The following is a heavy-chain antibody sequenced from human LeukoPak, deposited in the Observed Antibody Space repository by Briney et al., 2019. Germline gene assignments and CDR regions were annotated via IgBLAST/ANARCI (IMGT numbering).Heavy chain of an antibody. V-gene: IGHV3-7*01. CDR1: GFTFSSYW. CDR3: AREGPPLTMIVVGGAFDI. D-gene: IGHD3-22*01. CDR2: IKQDGSEK. J-gene: IGHJ3*02. Sequence: PGGSLRLSCAASGFTFSSYWMSWVRQAPGKGLEWVANIKQDGSEKYYVDSVKGRFTISRDNAKNSLYLQMNSLRAEDTAVYYCAREGPPLTMIVVGGAFDIWGQGTMVTVSS.